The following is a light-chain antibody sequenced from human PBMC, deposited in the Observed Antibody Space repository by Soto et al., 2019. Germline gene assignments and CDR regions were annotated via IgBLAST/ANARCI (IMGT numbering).Light chain of an antibody. CDR2: DVS. J-gene: IGLJ1*01. CDR1: SSDVGGYNY. V-gene: IGLV2-11*01. Sequence: QSALTQPRSVSGSAGQSVTISCTGTSSDVGGYNYVSWYQQHPGKAPKLMIYDVSKRPSGVPDRFSGSKSGNTASLTISGLQAEDEADYYCCSYAGSYSYLFGTGTKLTVL. CDR3: CSYAGSYSYL.